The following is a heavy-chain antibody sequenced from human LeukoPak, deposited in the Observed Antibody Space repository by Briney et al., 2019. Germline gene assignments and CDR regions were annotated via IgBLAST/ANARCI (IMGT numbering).Heavy chain of an antibody. CDR2: INPKSGGT. CDR1: GYTFTGYF. J-gene: IGHJ4*02. CDR3: ARDPATGKNYYDSSGYLDY. V-gene: IGHV1-2*02. Sequence: ASVKVFCKASGYTFTGYFMHWVRQAPGQGLEWMGRINPKSGGTNYAQKFQGRVTMTRDTSISTAYMELSGLRSDDTAVYYCARDPATGKNYYDSSGYLDYWGQGTLVTASS. D-gene: IGHD3-22*01.